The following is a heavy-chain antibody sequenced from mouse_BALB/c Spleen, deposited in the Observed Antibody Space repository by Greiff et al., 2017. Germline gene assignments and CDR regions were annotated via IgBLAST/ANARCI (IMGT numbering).Heavy chain of an antibody. Sequence: EVMLVESGGGLVKPGGSLKLSCAASGFTFSSYAMSWVRQTPEKRLEWVASISSGGSTYYPDSVKGRFTISRDNARNILYLQMSSLRSEDTAMYYCARLITTGGYAMDYWGQGTSVTVSS. J-gene: IGHJ4*01. V-gene: IGHV5-6-5*01. CDR2: ISSGGST. CDR3: ARLITTGGYAMDY. CDR1: GFTFSSYA. D-gene: IGHD2-4*01.